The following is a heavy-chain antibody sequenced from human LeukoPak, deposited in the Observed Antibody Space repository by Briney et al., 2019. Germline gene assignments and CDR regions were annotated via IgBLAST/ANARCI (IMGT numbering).Heavy chain of an antibody. Sequence: SQTVSLTCAISGDGVASNSAAWTWIRQSPSRGLEWLGRTYYRSKFYLDYAESVKSRITINPDTSKNQFSLKLNSVTAADTAVYYCATYLRFAEPPAFWGQGTLVTVSS. CDR1: GDGVASNSAA. J-gene: IGHJ4*02. CDR3: ATYLRFAEPPAF. CDR2: TYYRSKFYL. D-gene: IGHD5/OR15-5a*01. V-gene: IGHV6-1*01.